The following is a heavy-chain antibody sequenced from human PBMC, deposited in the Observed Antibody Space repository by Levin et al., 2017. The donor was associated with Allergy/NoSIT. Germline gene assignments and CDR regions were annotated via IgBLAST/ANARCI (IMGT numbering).Heavy chain of an antibody. CDR1: GFTFSDYY. D-gene: IGHD6-6*01. CDR2: ISSSGSTI. Sequence: PGGSLRLSCAASGFTFSDYYMSWIRQAPGKGLEWVSYISSSGSTIYYADSVKGRFTISRDNAKNSLYLQMNSLRAEDTAVYYCAGIEYSSSSDNWFDPWGQGTLVTVSS. J-gene: IGHJ5*02. V-gene: IGHV3-11*01. CDR3: AGIEYSSSSDNWFDP.